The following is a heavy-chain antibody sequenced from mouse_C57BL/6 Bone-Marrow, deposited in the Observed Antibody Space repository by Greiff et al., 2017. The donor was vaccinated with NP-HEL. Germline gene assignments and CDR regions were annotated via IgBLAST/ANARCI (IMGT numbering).Heavy chain of an antibody. Sequence: EVQLQESGAELVRPGASVKLSCTASGFNIKDDYMHWVKQRPEQGLEWIGWIDPENGDTEYASKFQGKATITADTSSNTAYLQLSSLTSEDTAVYYCTTSGPPSGAYWGQGTLVTVSA. V-gene: IGHV14-4*01. CDR3: TTSGPPSGAY. CDR1: GFNIKDDY. J-gene: IGHJ3*01. CDR2: IDPENGDT. D-gene: IGHD3-1*01.